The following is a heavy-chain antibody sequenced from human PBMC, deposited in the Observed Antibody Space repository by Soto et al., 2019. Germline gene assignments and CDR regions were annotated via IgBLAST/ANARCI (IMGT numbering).Heavy chain of an antibody. Sequence: QVQLQQWGAGLLKPSETLSLTCAVYGGSFSGYYWSWIRQPPGKGLEWIGEINHSGSTNYNPSLKSRVTIAVDTSKNQFSLKLSSVTAADTAVYYCARGRRYFDWSRPFWFDPWGQGTLVNVSS. CDR1: GGSFSGYY. D-gene: IGHD3-9*01. CDR3: ARGRRYFDWSRPFWFDP. CDR2: INHSGST. V-gene: IGHV4-34*01. J-gene: IGHJ5*02.